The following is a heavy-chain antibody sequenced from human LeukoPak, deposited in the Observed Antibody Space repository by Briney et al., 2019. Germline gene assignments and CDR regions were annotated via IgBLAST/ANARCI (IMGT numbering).Heavy chain of an antibody. CDR3: AKKAQYNGNYPLDY. J-gene: IGHJ4*02. D-gene: IGHD1-26*01. CDR2: TSDRGDYT. V-gene: IGHV3-23*01. Sequence: GGSLRLSCAASGFTFTSYSMSWVRQAPGKGLEWVSGTSDRGDYTYYADSVKGRFTISRDNSKNTLYLQMNSLRAEDTALYFCAKKAQYNGNYPLDYWGQGTLVTVTS. CDR1: GFTFTSYS.